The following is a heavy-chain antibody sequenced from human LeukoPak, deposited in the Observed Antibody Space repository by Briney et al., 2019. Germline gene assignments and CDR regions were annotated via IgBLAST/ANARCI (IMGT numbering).Heavy chain of an antibody. CDR3: AKKAQYNGNYPLDY. J-gene: IGHJ4*02. D-gene: IGHD1-26*01. CDR2: TSDRGDYT. V-gene: IGHV3-23*01. Sequence: GGSLRLSCAASGFTFTSYSMSWVRQAPGKGLEWVSGTSDRGDYTYYADSVKGRFTISRDNSKNTLYLQMNSLRAEDTALYFCAKKAQYNGNYPLDYWGQGTLVTVTS. CDR1: GFTFTSYS.